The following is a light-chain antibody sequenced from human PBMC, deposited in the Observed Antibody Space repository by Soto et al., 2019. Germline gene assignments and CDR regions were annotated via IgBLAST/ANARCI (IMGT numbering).Light chain of an antibody. J-gene: IGLJ2*01. CDR2: GNT. V-gene: IGLV1-40*01. CDR3: QSHDSSLTVV. CDR1: SSNIGAGYD. Sequence: QSVLTQPPSVSGAPGQRVTISCTGSSSNIGAGYDVHWYQQFPGTTPKFLIYGNTNRPSGVPDRFSASKSGTSASLDITGLPAEDEAEYFCQSHDSSLTVVFGGGTKLTVL.